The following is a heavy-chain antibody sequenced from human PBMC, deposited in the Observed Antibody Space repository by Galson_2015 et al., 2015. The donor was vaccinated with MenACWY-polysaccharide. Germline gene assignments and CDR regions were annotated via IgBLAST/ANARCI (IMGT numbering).Heavy chain of an antibody. J-gene: IGHJ5*02. CDR3: AKDSTDFWSVAGRFDH. D-gene: IGHD3-3*01. CDR1: GFTFTSSA. CDR2: IRSSGTNT. Sequence: SVRLSCEASGFTFTSSAMSWVRQAPGKGLEWVSSIRSSGTNTYYADSVKGRFTISRDNSKSTLYLQMNSLRAEDTAVYYCAKDSTDFWSVAGRFDHWGQGTLVTVSS. V-gene: IGHV3-23*01.